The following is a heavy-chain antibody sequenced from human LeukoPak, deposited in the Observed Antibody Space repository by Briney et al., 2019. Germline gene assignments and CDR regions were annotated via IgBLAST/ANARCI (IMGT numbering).Heavy chain of an antibody. CDR1: GFTFTTYS. V-gene: IGHV3-21*04. CDR3: VKDIQLST. D-gene: IGHD5-24*01. Sequence: GGSLRLSCAASGFTFTTYSMNWVRQAPGKGLEWVSSIISSSSYRYYADSVKGRFTISRDNSKNTLSLQMNSLRVEDTAIYYCVKDIQLSTWGVGTMVTVSS. J-gene: IGHJ3*01. CDR2: IISSSSYR.